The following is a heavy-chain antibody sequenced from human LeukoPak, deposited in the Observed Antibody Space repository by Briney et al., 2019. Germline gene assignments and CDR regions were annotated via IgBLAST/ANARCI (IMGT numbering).Heavy chain of an antibody. Sequence: ASVKVSCKASGYTFTSYYMHWVRQAPGQGLEWMGWINPNSGGTNYAQKFQGWVTMTRDTSVSTAYMELSRLRSDDTAVYYCARETYYYDSSGFVDYWGQGTLVTVSS. J-gene: IGHJ4*02. CDR2: INPNSGGT. V-gene: IGHV1-2*04. CDR3: ARETYYYDSSGFVDY. D-gene: IGHD3-22*01. CDR1: GYTFTSYY.